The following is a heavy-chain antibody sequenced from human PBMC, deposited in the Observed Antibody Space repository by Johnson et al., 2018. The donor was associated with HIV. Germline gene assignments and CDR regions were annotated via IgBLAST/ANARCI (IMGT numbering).Heavy chain of an antibody. Sequence: VQLVESGGGVVQPGRSLRLSCAASGFTFSSYAMHWVRQAPGKGLEWVAVIWHDGRDVYYADSVKGRFSISRDNSKNTLYLQVNSLRPEDTAVYYCATERQAALDIWGQGTMVSVSS. J-gene: IGHJ3*02. CDR3: ATERQAALDI. CDR1: GFTFSSYA. D-gene: IGHD1-1*01. V-gene: IGHV3-30*04. CDR2: IWHDGRDV.